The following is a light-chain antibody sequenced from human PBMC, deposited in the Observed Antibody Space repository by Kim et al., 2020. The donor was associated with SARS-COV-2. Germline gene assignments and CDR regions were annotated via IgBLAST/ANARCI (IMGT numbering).Light chain of an antibody. CDR2: DAS. Sequence: EIVVTQSPATLSLSPGQRATLSCRASQSVSRYVAWYQQKPGQTPRLLLYDASNRATGIPARFSGSGSGTDFTLTISSLEPEDFAVYYCQQRSNWPRTFGQGTRLEIK. CDR3: QQRSNWPRT. J-gene: IGKJ5*01. V-gene: IGKV3-11*01. CDR1: QSVSRY.